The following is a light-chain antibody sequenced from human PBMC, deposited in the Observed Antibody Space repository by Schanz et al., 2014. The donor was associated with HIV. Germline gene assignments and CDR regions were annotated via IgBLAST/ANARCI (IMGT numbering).Light chain of an antibody. V-gene: IGLV2-14*03. Sequence: QSALTQPASLSGSPGQSITISCTGTISDVGGYNYVSWYQQHSGKAPKLIISDVSNRPSGVSNRFSGSKSGNTASLTISGLQAEDEADYYCCSYAGSSTFMVFGGGTKLTVL. CDR1: ISDVGGYNY. CDR2: DVS. CDR3: CSYAGSSTFMV. J-gene: IGLJ2*01.